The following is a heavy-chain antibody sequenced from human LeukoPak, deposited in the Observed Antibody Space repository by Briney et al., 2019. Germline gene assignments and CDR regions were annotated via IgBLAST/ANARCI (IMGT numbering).Heavy chain of an antibody. J-gene: IGHJ3*02. D-gene: IGHD3-22*01. CDR1: GFTFSSYG. V-gene: IGHV3-30*02. Sequence: GGSLRLSCAASGFTFSSYGMHWVRQAPGKGLEWVAFIRYDGSNKYYADSVKGRFTISRDNSKNTLYLQMNSLRAEDTAVYYCAKDRIVVVLDAFDIWAQGTMVTVSS. CDR3: AKDRIVVVLDAFDI. CDR2: IRYDGSNK.